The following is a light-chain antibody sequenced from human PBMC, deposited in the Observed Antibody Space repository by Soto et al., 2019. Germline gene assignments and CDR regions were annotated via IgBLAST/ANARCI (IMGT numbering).Light chain of an antibody. CDR3: AAWDDSLNGYV. CDR1: SSNIGSNT. Sequence: VLTQPPSAYGTPGQRVTISCSGSSSNIGSNTVNWYQQLPGTTPKLLIYSNNQRPSGVPDRFSGSKSGTSASLAISGLQSEDEADYYCAAWDDSLNGYVFGTGTKVTVL. V-gene: IGLV1-44*01. J-gene: IGLJ1*01. CDR2: SNN.